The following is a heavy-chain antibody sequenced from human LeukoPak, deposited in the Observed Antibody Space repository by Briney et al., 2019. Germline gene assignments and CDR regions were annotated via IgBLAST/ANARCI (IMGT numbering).Heavy chain of an antibody. Sequence: SETLSLTCTVSGGSVSSADYYWSWIRHPPGQTLEWIGYIYHTGSNNYKYSLKSRVTISPDTSKNRFSLSLTSMTAADTAVYYCARVGGTNYYYYGMDVWGQGTTVTVSS. V-gene: IGHV4-61*08. D-gene: IGHD1-1*01. CDR2: IYHTGSN. CDR1: GGSVSSADYY. J-gene: IGHJ6*02. CDR3: ARVGGTNYYYYGMDV.